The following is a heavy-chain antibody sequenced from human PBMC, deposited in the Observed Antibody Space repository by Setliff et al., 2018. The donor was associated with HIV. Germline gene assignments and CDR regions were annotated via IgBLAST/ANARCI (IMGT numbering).Heavy chain of an antibody. CDR1: GLTFSNYW. Sequence: PGGSLRLSCVASGLTFSNYWMSWVRQAPGKGLEWVANIKQDGREKYYVDSVKGRFTISRDNAKNSLYLQMNSLRAEDTAVYYCANGFHYGYVDYWGQGTLVTVSS. CDR2: IKQDGREK. D-gene: IGHD3-16*01. V-gene: IGHV3-7*03. J-gene: IGHJ4*02. CDR3: ANGFHYGYVDY.